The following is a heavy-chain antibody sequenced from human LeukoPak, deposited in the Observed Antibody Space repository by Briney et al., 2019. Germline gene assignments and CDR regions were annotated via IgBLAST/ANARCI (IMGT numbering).Heavy chain of an antibody. CDR1: GGSFSGYY. CDR2: INHSGST. CDR3: ARGRRAFDY. V-gene: IGHV4-34*01. Sequence: SETLSLTCAVYGGSFSGYYWSWIRQPPGKGLEWIGEINHSGSTNYNPSLKSRVTISVDTSKNQFSLKLSSVTAADTAVYYCARGRRAFDYWGQGTLVTVSS. J-gene: IGHJ4*02.